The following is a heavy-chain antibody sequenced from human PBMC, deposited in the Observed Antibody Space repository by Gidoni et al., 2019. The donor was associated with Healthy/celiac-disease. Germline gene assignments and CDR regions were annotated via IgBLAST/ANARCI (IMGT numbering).Heavy chain of an antibody. Sequence: QVQLQESGPGLVKPSETLSLTCTVSGGSISSYFWSWIRQPPGKGLAWIGYIYYSGSTNYNPSLKSRVTISVDTSKNQFSLKLSSVTAADTAVYYCARRGVYYDSSGHYFDYWGQGTLVTVSS. CDR3: ARRGVYYDSSGHYFDY. CDR1: GGSISSYF. V-gene: IGHV4-59*08. CDR2: IYYSGST. D-gene: IGHD3-22*01. J-gene: IGHJ4*02.